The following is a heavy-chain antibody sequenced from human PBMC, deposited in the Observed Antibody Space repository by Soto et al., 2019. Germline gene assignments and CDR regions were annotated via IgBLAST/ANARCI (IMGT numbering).Heavy chain of an antibody. CDR3: AKGPTITIFGVGEWYFDY. D-gene: IGHD3-3*01. V-gene: IGHV3-23*01. CDR2: ISGSGGST. CDR1: GFTFSSYA. Sequence: GGSLRLSCAASGFTFSSYAMSWVRQAPGKGLEWVSAISGSGGSTYYADSVKGRFTISRYNSKNTLYLQMNSLRAEDTAVYYCAKGPTITIFGVGEWYFDYWGQGTLVTVSS. J-gene: IGHJ4*02.